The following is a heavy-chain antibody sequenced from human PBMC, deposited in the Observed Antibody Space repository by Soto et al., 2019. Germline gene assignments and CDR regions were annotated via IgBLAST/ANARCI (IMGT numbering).Heavy chain of an antibody. D-gene: IGHD3-9*01. V-gene: IGHV3-15*01. J-gene: IGHJ4*02. CDR2: IKSKTDGGTT. Sequence: PVGSLRLSCAASGFTFSNAWMSWVRQASGKGLEWVGRIKSKTDGGTTDYAAPVKGRFTISRDDSKNTLYLQMNSLKTEDTAVYYCTTEGVKFLRYFDWLSQTYDYWGQGTLVTVSS. CDR3: TTEGVKFLRYFDWLSQTYDY. CDR1: GFTFSNAW.